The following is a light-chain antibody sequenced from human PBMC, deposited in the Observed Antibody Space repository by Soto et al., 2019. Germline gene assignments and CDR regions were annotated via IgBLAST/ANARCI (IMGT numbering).Light chain of an antibody. J-gene: IGKJ3*01. V-gene: IGKV3-15*01. CDR2: GAS. CDR1: QSVSSN. Sequence: EIVMTQSPATLSVSPGERATLSCRASQSVSSNLAWYQQKPGQAPRLLIYGASTRATGIPARFSGSESGTEFTLTISSLQSEDVAVYYCQQYNNWPTFGPGTKVDI. CDR3: QQYNNWPT.